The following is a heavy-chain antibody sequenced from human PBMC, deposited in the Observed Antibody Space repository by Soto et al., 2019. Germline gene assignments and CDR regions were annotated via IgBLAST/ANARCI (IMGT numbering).Heavy chain of an antibody. CDR1: GFTFSSNE. V-gene: IGHV3-48*03. CDR2: INSSGSTI. CDR3: ARDMAGERRSSSGDYYYGMDV. J-gene: IGHJ6*02. D-gene: IGHD6-6*01. Sequence: EVQLVESGGGLVQPGGSLRLSCAASGFTFSSNEMNWVRQAPGKGLEWVSYINSSGSTIYYADSVKGRFTISRDNAKNSLYLQMNSLRAEDTAVYYCARDMAGERRSSSGDYYYGMDVWGQGATVTVSS.